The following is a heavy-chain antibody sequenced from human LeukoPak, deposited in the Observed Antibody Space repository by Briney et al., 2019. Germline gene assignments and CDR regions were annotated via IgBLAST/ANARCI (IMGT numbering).Heavy chain of an antibody. J-gene: IGHJ6*02. CDR2: ISGNGGST. CDR3: AKAREGTLYGADTLLYYAMDV. D-gene: IGHD1-1*01. Sequence: GGSLRLSCATSGFTFDTHAMNWVRQVPGRGLEWVSFISGNGGSTYYANSVKGRFTISRDDSSNTLYLQMNSLRADDTAIYYCAKAREGTLYGADTLLYYAMDVWGQGTTVSVAS. CDR1: GFTFDTHA. V-gene: IGHV3-23*01.